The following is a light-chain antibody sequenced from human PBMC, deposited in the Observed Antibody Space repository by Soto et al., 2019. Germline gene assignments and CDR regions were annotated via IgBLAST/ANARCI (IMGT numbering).Light chain of an antibody. J-gene: IGKJ4*01. CDR3: QHDYNLLT. CDR1: QSVSSSY. V-gene: IGKV3-20*01. CDR2: GAS. Sequence: EIVLTQSPGTLSLSPGERATLSCRASQSVSSSYLAWYQQKPGQAPRLLIYGASSRATGIPDRFSGSGSGTEFTLTINSLQSEDFAVYYCQHDYNLLTFGGGTKVDIK.